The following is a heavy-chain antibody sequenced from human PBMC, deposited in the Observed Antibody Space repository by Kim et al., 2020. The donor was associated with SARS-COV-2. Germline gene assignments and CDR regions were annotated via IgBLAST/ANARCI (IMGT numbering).Heavy chain of an antibody. CDR3: AKDRLGYMVRGVTLDAFDI. Sequence: GGSLRLSCAASGFTFSSYAMSWVRQAPGKGLEWVSAISGSGGSTYYADSVKGRFTISRDNSKNTLYLQMNSLRAEDTAVYYCAKDRLGYMVRGVTLDAFDIWGQGTMVTVSS. CDR1: GFTFSSYA. J-gene: IGHJ3*02. V-gene: IGHV3-23*01. D-gene: IGHD3-10*01. CDR2: ISGSGGST.